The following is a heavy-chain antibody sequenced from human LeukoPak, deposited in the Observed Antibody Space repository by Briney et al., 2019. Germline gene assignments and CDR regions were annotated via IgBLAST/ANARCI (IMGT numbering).Heavy chain of an antibody. CDR1: GGSISSYY. CDR2: IYYSGSP. D-gene: IGHD1-26*01. J-gene: IGHJ3*02. Sequence: PSETLSLTCTVSGGSISSYYWSWIRQPPGKGLEWIGYIYYSGSPNYNPSLKSRVTISVQTSKNQSSLKLSSVTAADTAVYYCARWDRAFDIWGQGTMVTVSS. V-gene: IGHV4-59*01. CDR3: ARWDRAFDI.